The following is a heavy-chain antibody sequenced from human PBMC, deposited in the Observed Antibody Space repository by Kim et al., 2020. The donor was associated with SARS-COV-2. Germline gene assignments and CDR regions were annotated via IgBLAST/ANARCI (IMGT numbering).Heavy chain of an antibody. V-gene: IGHV3-33*01. CDR2: IWYDGSNK. CDR1: GFTFSNYG. CDR3: AQAPGSGSSYL. Sequence: GGSLRLSCAASGFTFSNYGMHWVRQAPGKGLEWVAVIWYDGSNKYYADSVKGRFTISRDNSKNTLYLQMNSLRAEDTAVYYCAQAPGSGSSYLGGQGTLVTVSS. D-gene: IGHD1-26*01. J-gene: IGHJ4*02.